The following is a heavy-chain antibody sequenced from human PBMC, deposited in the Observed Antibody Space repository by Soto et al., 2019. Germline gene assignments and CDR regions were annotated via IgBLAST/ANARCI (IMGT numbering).Heavy chain of an antibody. J-gene: IGHJ4*02. CDR3: ATEGDYY. CDR2: INPNSGGT. CDR1: GYSFSVYN. D-gene: IGHD3-16*01. Sequence: QVQLVQSGAEVKKPGASVKVSCKASGYSFSVYNIHWVRQAPGQGLEWMGWINPNSGGTNSAQKLQGRVTMTRDMSISTAYMELSRLRSDDTAVYYCATEGDYYWGQGTLVTVSS. V-gene: IGHV1-2*02.